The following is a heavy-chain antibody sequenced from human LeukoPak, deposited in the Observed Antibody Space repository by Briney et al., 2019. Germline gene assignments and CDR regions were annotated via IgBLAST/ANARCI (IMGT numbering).Heavy chain of an antibody. CDR3: ATSNTILGARDY. D-gene: IGHD3-3*01. CDR1: GYTFTSYG. CDR2: ISAYNGNT. Sequence: GASVKVSCKASGYTFTSYGISWVRQAPGQGLEWMGWISAYNGNTNYAQKLQGRVTMTEDTSTDTAYMELSSLRSEDTAVYYCATSNTILGARDYWGQGTLVTVSS. J-gene: IGHJ4*02. V-gene: IGHV1-18*01.